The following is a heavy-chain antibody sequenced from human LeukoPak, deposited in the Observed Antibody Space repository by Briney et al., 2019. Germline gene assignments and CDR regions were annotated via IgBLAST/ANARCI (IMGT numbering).Heavy chain of an antibody. CDR2: FDPEDGET. V-gene: IGHV1-24*01. Sequence: ASVKVSCKVSGYTLTELSMHWVRQAPGKGLEWMGGFDPEDGETIYAQKFQGRVTMTEDTSTDTAYMELSSLRSEDTAVYYCATVTLYYYDSSGYYYDYWGQGTLVTASS. D-gene: IGHD3-22*01. J-gene: IGHJ4*02. CDR1: GYTLTELS. CDR3: ATVTLYYYDSSGYYYDY.